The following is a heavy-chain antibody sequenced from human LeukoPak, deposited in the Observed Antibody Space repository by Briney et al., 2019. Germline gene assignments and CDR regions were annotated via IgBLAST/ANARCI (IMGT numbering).Heavy chain of an antibody. D-gene: IGHD4-17*01. Sequence: ASVKVSCKASGYTFTSYYMHWVRQAPGQGLEWMGIINPSGGSTTYAQKFQGRVTVTRDTSTSTVYMELSSLRSEDTAVYYCARDAMSSVTTSPYYFDYWGQGTLVTVSS. CDR2: INPSGGST. CDR1: GYTFTSYY. J-gene: IGHJ4*02. CDR3: ARDAMSSVTTSPYYFDY. V-gene: IGHV1-46*01.